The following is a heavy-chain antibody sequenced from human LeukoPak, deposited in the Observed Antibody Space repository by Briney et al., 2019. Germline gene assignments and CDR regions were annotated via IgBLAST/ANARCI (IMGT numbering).Heavy chain of an antibody. D-gene: IGHD6-13*01. Sequence: KPSETLSLTCTVSSGSISSYYWSWIRRPPGKGLEWIGYIYYSGSTNYNPSLKSRVTISVDTSKNQFSLKLSSVTAADTAVYYCARSAYSSSWYRGENYYYGMDVWGQGTTVTVSS. CDR1: SGSISSYY. CDR3: ARSAYSSSWYRGENYYYGMDV. V-gene: IGHV4-59*01. CDR2: IYYSGST. J-gene: IGHJ6*02.